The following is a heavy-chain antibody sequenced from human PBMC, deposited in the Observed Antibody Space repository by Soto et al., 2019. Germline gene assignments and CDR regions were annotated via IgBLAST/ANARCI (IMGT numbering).Heavy chain of an antibody. CDR3: ARAWAVDY. CDR2: INSDGSST. V-gene: IGHV3-74*01. D-gene: IGHD6-19*01. CDR1: GFTFSSYW. Sequence: EVQLVESGGGLVQPGGSLRLSCAASGFTFSSYWMHWVRQAPGKGLXXXXXINSDGSSTSYADSVKGRFTISRDNAKNTLYLQMNSLRAEDTAVYYCARAWAVDYWGQGTLVTVSS. J-gene: IGHJ4*02.